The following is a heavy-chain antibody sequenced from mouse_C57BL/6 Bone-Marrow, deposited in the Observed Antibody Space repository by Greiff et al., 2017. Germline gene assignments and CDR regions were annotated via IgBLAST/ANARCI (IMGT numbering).Heavy chain of an antibody. CDR3: ANLLREMDY. CDR1: GYTFTSYG. D-gene: IGHD2-1*01. V-gene: IGHV1-81*01. CDR2: IYPRSGNT. Sequence: QVQLQQSGAELARPGASVKLSCKASGYTFTSYGISWVKQRTGQGLEWIGEIYPRSGNTYYNEKFKGKATLTADKSSSTAYMGRRSLTSEDAAVYFCANLLREMDYWGQGTSVTVSA. J-gene: IGHJ4*01.